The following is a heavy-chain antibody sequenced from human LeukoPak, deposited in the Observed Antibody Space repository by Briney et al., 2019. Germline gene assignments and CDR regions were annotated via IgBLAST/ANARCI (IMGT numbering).Heavy chain of an antibody. CDR1: GYTFTSYY. D-gene: IGHD1-26*01. V-gene: IGHV1-46*03. CDR3: ALWELRNDAFDI. Sequence: ASVKVSCKASGYTFTSYYMHWVRQAPGQGLEWMGIINPSGDSTSYAQKFQGRVTMTRDTSTSTVYMELSSLRSEDTAVYYCALWELRNDAFDIWGQGTMVTVSS. J-gene: IGHJ3*02. CDR2: INPSGDST.